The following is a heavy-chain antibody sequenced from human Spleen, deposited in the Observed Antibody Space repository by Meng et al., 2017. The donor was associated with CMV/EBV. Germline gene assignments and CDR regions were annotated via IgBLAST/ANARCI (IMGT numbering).Heavy chain of an antibody. V-gene: IGHV3-66*02. CDR2: IYSGGST. D-gene: IGHD3-3*01. J-gene: IGHJ4*02. Sequence: GGSLRLSCTGSGYTVSTNYMTWVRQAPGKGLEWVLVIYSGGSTYYADSVKGRFTISRDNSKNTLYLQMNSLRAEDTAVYYCARAKTDSDFWSGYDYWGQGTLVTVSS. CDR3: ARAKTDSDFWSGYDY. CDR1: GYTVSTNY.